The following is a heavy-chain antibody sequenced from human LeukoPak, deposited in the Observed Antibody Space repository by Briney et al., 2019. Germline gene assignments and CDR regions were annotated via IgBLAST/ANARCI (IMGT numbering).Heavy chain of an antibody. Sequence: GSLRLSCVSSGFSFSNYAMSWVRQAPGKGLEWVSSISGSGGSTHYADSVKGRFTISRGKTKNTLYLQMNSLRAEDTAVYYCAKSAYYDASGYYREYYFDYWGQGTLVTVSS. D-gene: IGHD3-22*01. CDR2: ISGSGGST. CDR3: AKSAYYDASGYYREYYFDY. J-gene: IGHJ4*02. V-gene: IGHV3-23*01. CDR1: GFSFSNYA.